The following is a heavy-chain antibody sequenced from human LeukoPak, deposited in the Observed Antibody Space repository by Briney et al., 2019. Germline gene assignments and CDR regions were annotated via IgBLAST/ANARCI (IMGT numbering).Heavy chain of an antibody. CDR1: GGSFSGYY. J-gene: IGHJ4*02. Sequence: SETLSLTCAVYGGSFSGYYWTWIRQPPGKGLEWIGEINHSGSTYYNPSLKSRVTISVDRSKNQFSLKLSSVTAADTAVYYCARVSEYSRTFDYWGQGTLVTVSS. D-gene: IGHD6-6*01. V-gene: IGHV4-34*01. CDR3: ARVSEYSRTFDY. CDR2: INHSGST.